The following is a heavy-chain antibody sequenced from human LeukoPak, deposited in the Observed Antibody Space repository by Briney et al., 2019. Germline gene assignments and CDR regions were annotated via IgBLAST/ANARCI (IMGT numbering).Heavy chain of an antibody. Sequence: ASVKVSCKASGYTFTSYGISWVRQAPGQGLEWMGWISAYNGNTNYAQKLQGRVTMTTDTSTSTACMELRSLRSDDTAVYYCARDPGWFWSYYFDYWGQGTLVTVSS. CDR2: ISAYNGNT. J-gene: IGHJ4*02. D-gene: IGHD6-19*01. CDR3: ARDPGWFWSYYFDY. CDR1: GYTFTSYG. V-gene: IGHV1-18*01.